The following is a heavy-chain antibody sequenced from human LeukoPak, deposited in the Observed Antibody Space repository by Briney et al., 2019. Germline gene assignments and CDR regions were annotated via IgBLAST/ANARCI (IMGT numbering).Heavy chain of an antibody. CDR3: AIVMATETKFDS. J-gene: IGHJ4*02. Sequence: ASVKVSCKASGYTLTGYYMRWVRQGPGQGREWGGWVYPNKGVTDYAQKFLGRVTLTSDTPITTVYMVLESLTSDDPVLYFCAIVMATETKFDSWGKGTPVTVSS. CDR2: VYPNKGVT. CDR1: GYTLTGYY. D-gene: IGHD5-24*01. V-gene: IGHV1-2*01.